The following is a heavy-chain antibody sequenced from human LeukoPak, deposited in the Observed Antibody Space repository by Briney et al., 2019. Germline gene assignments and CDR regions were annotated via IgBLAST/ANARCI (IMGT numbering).Heavy chain of an antibody. CDR2: ISGSGGST. CDR1: GFTFSSYA. V-gene: IGHV3-23*01. D-gene: IGHD1-26*01. J-gene: IGHJ4*02. CDR3: AKDQWELLGFDY. Sequence: GGSLRLSCAASGFTFSSYAMSWVRQAPGEGLELVSAISGSGGSTYYADSVKGRFTISRDNSKNTLYLQMNSLRAGDTAVYYCAKDQWELLGFDYWGQGTLVTVSS.